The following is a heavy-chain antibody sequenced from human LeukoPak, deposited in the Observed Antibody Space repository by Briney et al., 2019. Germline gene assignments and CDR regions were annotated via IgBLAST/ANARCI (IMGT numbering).Heavy chain of an antibody. Sequence: SETLSLTRTVSGGSISSYYWRWIRQPPGKGLEWIGYIYHSGSTYYNPSLKSRVTISVDRSKNQFSLKLSSVTAADTAVYYCARGSSGYYYGDYFDYWGQGTLVTVSS. CDR1: GGSISSYY. CDR2: IYHSGST. CDR3: ARGSSGYYYGDYFDY. D-gene: IGHD3-22*01. J-gene: IGHJ4*02. V-gene: IGHV4-59*12.